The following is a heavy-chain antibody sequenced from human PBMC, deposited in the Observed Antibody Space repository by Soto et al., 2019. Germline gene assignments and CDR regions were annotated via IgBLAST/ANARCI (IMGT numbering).Heavy chain of an antibody. CDR3: ARTPIRLYDFWSHPGYYYYGMDV. D-gene: IGHD3-3*01. CDR1: GFTFSSYG. J-gene: IGHJ6*02. V-gene: IGHV3-33*01. CDR2: IWYDGSNK. Sequence: GGSLRLSCAASGFTFSSYGMHWVRQAPGKGLEWVAVIWYDGSNKYYADSVKGRFTISRDNSKNTLYLQMNSLRAEDTAVYYCARTPIRLYDFWSHPGYYYYGMDVWGQGTTVTVSS.